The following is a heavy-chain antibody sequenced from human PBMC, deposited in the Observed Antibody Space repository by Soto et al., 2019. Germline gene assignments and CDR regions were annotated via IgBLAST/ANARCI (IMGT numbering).Heavy chain of an antibody. CDR3: ASVFGVLNYYMDV. D-gene: IGHD3-3*01. Sequence: SETLSLTCTVSGGSISSSNYYWGWIRQPPGKGLEWIGSIYYSGSTYYNPSLKSRVTISVDTSKNQFSLKLSSVTAADTAVYYWASVFGVLNYYMDVWGRGTTVTVSS. V-gene: IGHV4-39*01. CDR1: GGSISSSNYY. J-gene: IGHJ6*03. CDR2: IYYSGST.